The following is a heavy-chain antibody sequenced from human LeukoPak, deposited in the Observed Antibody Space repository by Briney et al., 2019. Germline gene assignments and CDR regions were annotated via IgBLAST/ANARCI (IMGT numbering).Heavy chain of an antibody. V-gene: IGHV3-21*01. CDR1: GFTFSSYS. J-gene: IGHJ4*02. Sequence: GGSLRLSCAAPGFTFSSYSMNWVRQAPGKGLEWVSSISSSSSYIYYADSVKGRFTISRNNAKNSLYLQMNSLRAEDTAVYYCARAYCSGGSCYPFDYWGQGTLVTVSS. CDR2: ISSSSSYI. CDR3: ARAYCSGGSCYPFDY. D-gene: IGHD2-15*01.